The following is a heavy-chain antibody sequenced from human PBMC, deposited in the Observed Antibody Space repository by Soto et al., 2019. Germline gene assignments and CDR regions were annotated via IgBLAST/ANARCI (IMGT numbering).Heavy chain of an antibody. Sequence: SVKVSCKASGGTFSSYAISWVRQAPGQGLEWMGGIIPIFGTANYAQKFQGRVTITADESTSTAYMELSSLRSEDTAVYYCARGLAAAGRWYFDLWGRGTLVTVSS. CDR3: ARGLAAAGRWYFDL. CDR1: GGTFSSYA. CDR2: IIPIFGTA. J-gene: IGHJ2*01. V-gene: IGHV1-69*13. D-gene: IGHD6-13*01.